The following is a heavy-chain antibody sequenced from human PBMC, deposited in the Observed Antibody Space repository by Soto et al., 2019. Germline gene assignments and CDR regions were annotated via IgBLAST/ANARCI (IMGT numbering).Heavy chain of an antibody. D-gene: IGHD6-19*01. J-gene: IGHJ4*02. CDR2: INAGNGNT. Sequence: QVQLVQSGAEVKKPGASVKVSCKASGYTFTSYAMHWVHQAPGQRLEWMGWINAGNGNTKYSQKFQGRVTITRDTSASTAYMELSSLRSEDTAVYYCARDMGQGQWLAVFDYWGQGTLVTVSS. CDR3: ARDMGQGQWLAVFDY. CDR1: GYTFTSYA. V-gene: IGHV1-3*01.